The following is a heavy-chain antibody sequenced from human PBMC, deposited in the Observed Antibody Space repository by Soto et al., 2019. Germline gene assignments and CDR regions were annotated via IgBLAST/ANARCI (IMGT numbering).Heavy chain of an antibody. CDR2: IYSGGST. CDR1: GFTVSSNY. CDR3: AKEGKDFTVTTGIDY. Sequence: EVQLVETGGGLIQPGGSLRLSCAATGFTVSSNYMSWVRQAPGKGLEWVSVIYSGGSTSYADSVKGRFTFSRDNSKNTLYLQMNSLRVEDTAVYYCAKEGKDFTVTTGIDYWGQGTLVTVSS. D-gene: IGHD4-17*01. V-gene: IGHV3-53*02. J-gene: IGHJ4*02.